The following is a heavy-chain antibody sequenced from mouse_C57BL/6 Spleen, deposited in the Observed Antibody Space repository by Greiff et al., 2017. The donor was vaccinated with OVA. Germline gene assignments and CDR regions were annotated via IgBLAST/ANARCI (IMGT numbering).Heavy chain of an antibody. CDR1: GYTFTSYW. V-gene: IGHV1-52*01. J-gene: IGHJ2*01. CDR2: IDPSDSET. CDR3: ARGGSTVVASVDY. D-gene: IGHD1-1*01. Sequence: VQLQQPGAELVRPGSSLKLSCKASGYTFTSYWTHWLTQRPIQGLEWSGNIDPSDSETPYTQKFTDKATLTVDKASSTAYMQLSSLTSEDSAVYYCARGGSTVVASVDYWGQGTTLSVSA.